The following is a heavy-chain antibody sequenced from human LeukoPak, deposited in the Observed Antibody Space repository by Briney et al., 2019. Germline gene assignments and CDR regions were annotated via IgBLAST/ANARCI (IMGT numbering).Heavy chain of an antibody. D-gene: IGHD2-2*01. CDR3: ARDDCSSISCYHNWFDP. J-gene: IGHJ5*02. CDR1: GFTFSSYW. CDR2: IKQDGSEK. Sequence: PGGSLRLSCAASGFTFSSYWMSWVHQAPGKGLEWVANIKQDGSEKYYVDSVKGRFTISRDNAKNSLYLQMNSLRAEDTAVYYCARDDCSSISCYHNWFDPWGQGTLVTVS. V-gene: IGHV3-7*01.